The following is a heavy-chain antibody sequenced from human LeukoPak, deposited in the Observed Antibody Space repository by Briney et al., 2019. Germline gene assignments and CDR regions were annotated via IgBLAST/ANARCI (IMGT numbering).Heavy chain of an antibody. Sequence: ASVKVSCKASSYTFTTYNINWVRQAPGQGLEWMGWISGYNGNTNYAQKLQGRVTITRDTSITSAYMELSSLTSDDTAMYYCARDAPFYYGSTGFYVYDYWGQGTLVTVSS. V-gene: IGHV1-18*01. CDR2: ISGYNGNT. D-gene: IGHD3-22*01. J-gene: IGHJ4*02. CDR1: SYTFTTYN. CDR3: ARDAPFYYGSTGFYVYDY.